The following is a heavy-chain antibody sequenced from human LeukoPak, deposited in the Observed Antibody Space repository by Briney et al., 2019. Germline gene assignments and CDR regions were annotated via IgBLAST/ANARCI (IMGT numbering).Heavy chain of an antibody. D-gene: IGHD3-3*01. CDR1: GFSFSTYW. J-gene: IGHJ4*02. CDR3: ARDHRYYDFWSGYYIEYFDY. V-gene: IGHV3-7*01. CDR2: IKQDGSEK. Sequence: PGGSLRLSCAASGFSFSTYWMSWVRQAPGKGLEWVANIKQDGSEKYYVDSVKGRFTISRDNAKNSLYLQMNSLRAEDTAVYYCARDHRYYDFWSGYYIEYFDYWGQGTLVTVSS.